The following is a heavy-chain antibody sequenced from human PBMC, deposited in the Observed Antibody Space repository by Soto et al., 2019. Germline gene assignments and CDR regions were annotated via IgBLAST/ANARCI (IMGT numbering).Heavy chain of an antibody. CDR3: AIMSTFGSLNWCDS. CDR1: GYTFNSYG. CDR2: ISAYNGKT. Sequence: ASVKVYCKASGYTFNSYGITWVRQAPGQGLEWIGWISAYNGKTNYAQNLQGRVTMTTDISIATAYMELSSLISDDTAMYYCAIMSTFGSLNWCDSCGQGSLVTVYS. V-gene: IGHV1-18*01. J-gene: IGHJ5*01. D-gene: IGHD3-16*01.